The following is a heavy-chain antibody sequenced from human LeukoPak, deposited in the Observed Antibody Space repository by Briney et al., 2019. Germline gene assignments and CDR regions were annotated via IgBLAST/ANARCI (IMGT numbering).Heavy chain of an antibody. CDR1: GGSISGSNW. CDR2: IYHSGST. D-gene: IGHD6-13*01. Sequence: SGTLSLTCAVSGGSISGSNWWSWVRQSPGKGLEWIGEIYHSGSTNYNPSLKSRITISVDTSKNQFSLKLSSVTAADTAVYYCARHPAYSSSWHRAYYFDYWGQGTLVTVSS. V-gene: IGHV4-4*02. J-gene: IGHJ4*02. CDR3: ARHPAYSSSWHRAYYFDY.